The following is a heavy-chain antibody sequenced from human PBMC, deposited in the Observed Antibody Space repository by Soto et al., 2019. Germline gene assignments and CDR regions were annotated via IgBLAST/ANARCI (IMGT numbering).Heavy chain of an antibody. CDR2: IYYSGSI. J-gene: IGHJ3*01. Sequence: SETMSLTCTVSGGSINSGDYYWSWIRQPPGNGLEWIGYIYYSGSIYRNPSLKSRVIISVDMPKNQFSLKLSSVTAADTAVYYCATVPTYYYDGSGYANAFDVWGQGTMVTVSS. V-gene: IGHV4-30-4*01. CDR3: ATVPTYYYDGSGYANAFDV. CDR1: GGSINSGDYY. D-gene: IGHD3-22*01.